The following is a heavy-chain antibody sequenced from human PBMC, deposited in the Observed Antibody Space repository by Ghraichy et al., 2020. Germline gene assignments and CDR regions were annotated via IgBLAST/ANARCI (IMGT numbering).Heavy chain of an antibody. D-gene: IGHD6-13*01. CDR3: ASGIAAAGRDY. Sequence: GESLNISCAASGFTFSSYSMNWVRQAPGKGLEWVSSISSSSYIYYADSVKGRFTISRDNAKNSLYLQMNSLRAEDTAVYYCASGIAAAGRDYWGQGTLVTVSS. CDR2: ISSSSYI. CDR1: GFTFSSYS. J-gene: IGHJ4*02. V-gene: IGHV3-21*01.